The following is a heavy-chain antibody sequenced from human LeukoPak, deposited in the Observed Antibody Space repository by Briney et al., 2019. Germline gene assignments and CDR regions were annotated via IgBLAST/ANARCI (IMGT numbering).Heavy chain of an antibody. CDR3: ARPYYSGTYWFDS. CDR2: INHSGRT. CDR1: GGSFSSYY. Sequence: SETLSLTCAVFGGSFSSYYWSWIRQTPWKGLEWIGEINHSGRTNYNPSLKSRVTLSVDTSKNQFSLKVSSVPAADTAVYYCARPYYSGTYWFDSWGQGTLVTVSS. D-gene: IGHD1-7*01. J-gene: IGHJ5*01. V-gene: IGHV4-34*01.